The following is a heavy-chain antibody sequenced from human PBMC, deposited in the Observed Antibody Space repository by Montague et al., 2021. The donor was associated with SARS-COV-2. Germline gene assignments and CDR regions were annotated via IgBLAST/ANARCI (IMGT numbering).Heavy chain of an antibody. CDR1: GFTFSNSA. V-gene: IGHV3-23*01. CDR3: ATNKYCTLHDCLHGRHYFDH. D-gene: IGHD2-8*01. CDR2: SSGSDGGT. Sequence: SLRLSFSASGFTFSNSAMNWVRQAPGKGLEWVSGSSGSDGGTHYADSVKGRFTISRDNSKNVLYLQMNSLRAEDTAVYYCATNKYCTLHDCLHGRHYFDHWGQGTLVTVSS. J-gene: IGHJ4*02.